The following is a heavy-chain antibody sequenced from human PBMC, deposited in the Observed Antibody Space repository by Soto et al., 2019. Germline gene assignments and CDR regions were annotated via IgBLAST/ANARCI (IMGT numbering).Heavy chain of an antibody. CDR2: IIPIFGTA. Sequence: QVQLVQSGAEVEKPGSSVKVSCKASGGTFSSYAISWVRQAPGQGLEWMGGIIPIFGTANYAQKFQGRVTITADESTSTAYMELSSLRSEDTAVYYCARERDLAYCGGDCYSGFDYWGQGTLVTVSS. V-gene: IGHV1-69*12. J-gene: IGHJ4*02. D-gene: IGHD2-21*02. CDR1: GGTFSSYA. CDR3: ARERDLAYCGGDCYSGFDY.